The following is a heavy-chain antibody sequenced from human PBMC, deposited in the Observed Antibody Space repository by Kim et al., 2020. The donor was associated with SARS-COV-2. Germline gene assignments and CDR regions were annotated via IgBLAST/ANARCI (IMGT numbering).Heavy chain of an antibody. V-gene: IGHV3-20*01. D-gene: IGHD6-13*01. Sequence: GGSLRLSCAASGFTFDDYAISWVRQAPGKGLEWVSSISRNGGETTYADSVKGRFTISRDNADNSLYLQMNTLKVEDTALYHCARTRKYTSSWYDNWFDPWGQGTLVTVSS. CDR2: ISRNGGET. CDR3: ARTRKYTSSWYDNWFDP. J-gene: IGHJ5*02. CDR1: GFTFDDYA.